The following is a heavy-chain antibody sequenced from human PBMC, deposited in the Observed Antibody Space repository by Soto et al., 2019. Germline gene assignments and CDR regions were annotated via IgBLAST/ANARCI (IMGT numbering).Heavy chain of an antibody. D-gene: IGHD6-19*01. CDR1: GYTFTSYA. Sequence: QVQLVQSGAEVKKPGASVKVSCKASGYTFTSYAIHWVRQAPGQRLEWMGGINAGNGNTKYSQKFQGRVTVNRDTSASTAYMELSSLRSEDTAVYYCARALIAVAVHFDYWGQGTLVTVSS. CDR3: ARALIAVAVHFDY. V-gene: IGHV1-3*01. J-gene: IGHJ4*02. CDR2: INAGNGNT.